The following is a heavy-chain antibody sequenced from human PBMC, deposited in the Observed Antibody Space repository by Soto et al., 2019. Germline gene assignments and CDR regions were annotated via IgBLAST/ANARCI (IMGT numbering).Heavy chain of an antibody. CDR1: GFPFRSYG. Sequence: GGSLRLSCAASGFPFRSYGIHWVRQAPGKGLVWVAFISHDGGLQQYADSVKGRFSISRSSSNNTAYLQMSSLRHEDTAVYYCAREGVTNYTDYYFDLWGHGALVTVSS. J-gene: IGHJ4*01. V-gene: IGHV3-30*03. CDR2: ISHDGGLQ. CDR3: AREGVTNYTDYYFDL. D-gene: IGHD4-4*01.